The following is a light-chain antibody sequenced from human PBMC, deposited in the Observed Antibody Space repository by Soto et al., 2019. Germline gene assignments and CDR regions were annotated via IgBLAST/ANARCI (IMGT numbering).Light chain of an antibody. CDR2: RNN. J-gene: IGLJ1*01. CDR1: SSNIGSNY. V-gene: IGLV1-47*01. Sequence: QSALTQPPSASGTPGQRVTISCSGSSSNIGSNYVYWYQQLPGTAPKLLIYRNNQRPSGVPDRFSGSKSGTSASLAISGLRSEEEADYYSAAWDDTLTGYVFGPGTEVTVL. CDR3: AAWDDTLTGYV.